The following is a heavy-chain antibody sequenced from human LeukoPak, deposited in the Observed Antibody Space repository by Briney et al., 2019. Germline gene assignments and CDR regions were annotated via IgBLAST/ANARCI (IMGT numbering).Heavy chain of an antibody. D-gene: IGHD3-16*01. V-gene: IGHV4-39*01. J-gene: IGHJ4*02. CDR2: IYYSAST. Sequence: PSETLSLTRIVSGGSISSRSYYWGWLRQPPGKGLEWIGSIYYSASTYYNPTLKGQVTISVDTSKNRFALKLSSVTAEDTAVYYCARNWALYYFDYWVRGTVATVT. CDR1: GGSISSRSYY. CDR3: ARNWALYYFDY.